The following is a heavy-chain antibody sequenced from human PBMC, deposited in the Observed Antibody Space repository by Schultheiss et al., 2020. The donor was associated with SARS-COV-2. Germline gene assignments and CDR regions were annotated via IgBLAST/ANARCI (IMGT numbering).Heavy chain of an antibody. CDR1: GGSISSYY. CDR3: ARDAPYSSSSRNYYYYMDV. J-gene: IGHJ6*03. D-gene: IGHD6-6*01. V-gene: IGHV4-59*12. CDR2: IYYSGST. Sequence: SETLSLTCTVSGGSISSYYWSWIRQPPGKGLEWIGYIYYSGSTNYNPSLKSRVTISVDTSKNQFSLKLSSVTAADTAVYYCARDAPYSSSSRNYYYYMDVWGKGTTVTVSS.